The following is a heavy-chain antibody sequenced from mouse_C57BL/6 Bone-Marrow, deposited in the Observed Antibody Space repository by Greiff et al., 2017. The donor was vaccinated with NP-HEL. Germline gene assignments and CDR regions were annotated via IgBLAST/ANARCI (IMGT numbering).Heavy chain of an antibody. CDR3: ARSYYGNLAWFAY. V-gene: IGHV1-69*01. D-gene: IGHD2-10*01. CDR2: IDPSDSYT. Sequence: VQLQQPGAELVMPGASVKLSCKASGYTFTSYWMHWVKQRPGQGLEWIGEIDPSDSYTNYNQKFKGKSTLTVDKSSSTAYMQLSSLTSEDSAVYYCARSYYGNLAWFAYWGQGTLVTVSA. CDR1: GYTFTSYW. J-gene: IGHJ3*01.